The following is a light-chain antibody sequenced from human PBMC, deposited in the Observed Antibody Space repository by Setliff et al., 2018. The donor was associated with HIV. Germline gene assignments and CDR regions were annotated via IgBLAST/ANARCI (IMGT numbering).Light chain of an antibody. J-gene: IGLJ1*01. CDR3: CSYTSSSSYV. CDR1: SSDVGVYNY. Sequence: QSVLTQPRSVSGSPGQSVTISCTGTSSDVGVYNYVSWYQLHPGKAPKLMIYDVTKRPSGVPDRFSGSKSGNTASLTISGLQAEDEADYYCCSYTSSSSYVFGTGTKVTVL. CDR2: DVT. V-gene: IGLV2-11*01.